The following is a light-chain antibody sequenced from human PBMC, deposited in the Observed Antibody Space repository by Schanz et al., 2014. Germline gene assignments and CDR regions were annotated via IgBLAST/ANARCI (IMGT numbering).Light chain of an antibody. Sequence: DIQMTQSPSTLSASVGDRVTLTCRASQSISTWLAWYQQKPGKAPKVLIYDASNLESGVPSRFSGSGSGTEFTLTISSLQPDDFATYYCQQSYSMPYTFGQGTKLEIK. V-gene: IGKV1-5*01. J-gene: IGKJ2*01. CDR1: QSISTW. CDR2: DAS. CDR3: QQSYSMPYT.